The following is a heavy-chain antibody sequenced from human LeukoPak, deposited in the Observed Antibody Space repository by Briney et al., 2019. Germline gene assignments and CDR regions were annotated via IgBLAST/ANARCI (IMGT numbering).Heavy chain of an antibody. V-gene: IGHV3-7*04. D-gene: IGHD2-15*01. CDR2: IKYDGSEK. J-gene: IGHJ4*02. CDR1: GFTFSDYY. Sequence: GGSLRLSCAASGFTFSDYYMDWVRQAPGKGLEWAANIKYDGSEKYYVDSVRGRFTISRDNAKNSLYLQMNSLTPEDTAVYFCAKDCSGGSCYDYWGQGTLVTVSS. CDR3: AKDCSGGSCYDY.